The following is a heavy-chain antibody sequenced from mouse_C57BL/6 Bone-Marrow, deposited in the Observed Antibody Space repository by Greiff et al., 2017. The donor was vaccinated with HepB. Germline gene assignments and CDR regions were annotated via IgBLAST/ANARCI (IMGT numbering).Heavy chain of an antibody. V-gene: IGHV5-17*01. D-gene: IGHD4-1*01. CDR1: GFTFSDYG. CDR2: ISSGSSTI. J-gene: IGHJ2*01. Sequence: DVMLVESGGGLVKPGGSLKLSCAASGFTFSDYGMHWVRQAPEKGLEWVAYISSGSSTIYYADTVKGRFTISRDNAKNTLFLQMTSLRSEDTAMYYCAITGTGYFDYWGQGTTLTVSS. CDR3: AITGTGYFDY.